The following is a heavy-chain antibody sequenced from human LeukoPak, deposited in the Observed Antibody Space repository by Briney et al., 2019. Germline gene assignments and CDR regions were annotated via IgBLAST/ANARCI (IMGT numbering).Heavy chain of an antibody. CDR2: IIPIFGTA. CDR1: GGTFSSYA. CDR3: ARGWQWPKYYFDY. Sequence: ASVTVSCKASGGTFSSYAISWVRQAPGQGLEWMGGIIPIFGTANYAQKFQGRVTITADESTSTAYMELSSLRSEDTAVYYCARGWQWPKYYFDYWGQGTLVTVSS. V-gene: IGHV1-69*13. J-gene: IGHJ4*02. D-gene: IGHD6-19*01.